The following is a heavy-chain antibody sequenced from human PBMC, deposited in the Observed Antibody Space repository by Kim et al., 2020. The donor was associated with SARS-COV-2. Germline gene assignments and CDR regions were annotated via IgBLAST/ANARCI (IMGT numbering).Heavy chain of an antibody. V-gene: IGHV4-59*01. J-gene: IGHJ4*02. CDR3: ARRYCSGGSCHFDY. D-gene: IGHD2-15*01. Sequence: NPSLKSRVTISVDTSKNQFSLKLSAVTAADTAVYYCARRYCSGGSCHFDYWGQGTLVTVSS.